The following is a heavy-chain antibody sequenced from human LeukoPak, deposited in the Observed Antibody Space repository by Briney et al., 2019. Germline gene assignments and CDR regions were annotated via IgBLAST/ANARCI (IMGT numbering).Heavy chain of an antibody. Sequence: ASVEVSCKASGYTCTSYYMHWVRQAPGQELEWMGIINPSGGSTSYAQKFQGRVTMTRDTSTSTIYMELSSLRSEDRAVYYCALLKAYYDFWSGYYPAYFLHWGQGTLVTVSS. D-gene: IGHD3-3*01. J-gene: IGHJ1*01. CDR3: ALLKAYYDFWSGYYPAYFLH. CDR1: GYTCTSYY. V-gene: IGHV1-46*03. CDR2: INPSGGST.